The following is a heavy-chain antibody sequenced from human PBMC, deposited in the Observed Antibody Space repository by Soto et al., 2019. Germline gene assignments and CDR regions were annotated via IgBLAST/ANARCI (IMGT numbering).Heavy chain of an antibody. V-gene: IGHV3-30-3*01. CDR3: ARAPDPFYGDYGDY. J-gene: IGHJ4*02. CDR1: GFTFSSYA. D-gene: IGHD4-17*01. CDR2: ISYDGSNK. Sequence: GGSLRLSCAASGFTFSSYAMHWVRQAPGKGLEWVAVISYDGSNKYYADSVKGRFTISRDNSKNTLYLQMNSLRAEDTAVYYCARAPDPFYGDYGDYWGQGTLVTVS.